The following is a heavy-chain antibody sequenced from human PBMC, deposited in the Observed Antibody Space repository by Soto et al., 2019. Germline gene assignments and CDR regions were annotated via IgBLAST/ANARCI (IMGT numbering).Heavy chain of an antibody. V-gene: IGHV3-33*01. D-gene: IGHD3-10*01. J-gene: IGHJ3*02. CDR1: GFIYSIYG. CDR3: ARDRAEAFDI. CDR2: IWYDGSNK. Sequence: PGGSLRLSCAASGFIYSIYGMHLVRQAPGKGLEWVAVIWYDGSNKYYADSVKGRFTISRDNSKNMLYLQMNSLRDEDMAVYLSARDRAEAFDIWGQGTMVTVSS.